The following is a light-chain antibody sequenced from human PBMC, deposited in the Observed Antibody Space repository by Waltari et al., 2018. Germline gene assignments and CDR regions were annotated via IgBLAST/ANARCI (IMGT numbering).Light chain of an antibody. CDR3: QHYLRLPVT. CDR1: QRVSRA. CDR2: GSS. V-gene: IGKV3-20*01. J-gene: IGKJ1*01. Sequence: ELVLTQSPGTLSLSLGERATLSCRASQRVSRALAWYQQKPGQAPRPLIYGSSTRATGIPDRFSGSGSGTDFSLTISRLEPDDFAVYYCQHYLRLPVTFGQGTTVEI.